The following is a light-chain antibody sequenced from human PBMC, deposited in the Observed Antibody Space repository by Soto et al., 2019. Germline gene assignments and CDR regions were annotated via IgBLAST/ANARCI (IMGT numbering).Light chain of an antibody. CDR3: QQSYSTLRT. J-gene: IGKJ4*01. Sequence: DFQMTQSPSSLSASVGDRVTITCRASQGIGNYLAWFQQKPGKAPTLLIYGASTLQSGVPSRFSGSGSGTDFPLTITSLQSEDFATYYCQQSYSTLRTFGGGTKVEIK. V-gene: IGKV1-27*01. CDR1: QGIGNY. CDR2: GAS.